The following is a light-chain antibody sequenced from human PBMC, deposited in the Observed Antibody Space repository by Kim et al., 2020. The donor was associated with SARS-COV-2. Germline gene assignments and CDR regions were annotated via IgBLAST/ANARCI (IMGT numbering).Light chain of an antibody. J-gene: IGKJ2*03. CDR3: QQYSTWPYS. CDR2: GAS. CDR1: QSVSSN. Sequence: SVAPGERATLSCRTRQSVSSNLAWYQQLPGQAPRLLIYGASTRVTGIPARFTGSGAGTVFTLTISSLQSEDFAVYYCQQYSTWPYSFGQGTKLEI. V-gene: IGKV3-15*01.